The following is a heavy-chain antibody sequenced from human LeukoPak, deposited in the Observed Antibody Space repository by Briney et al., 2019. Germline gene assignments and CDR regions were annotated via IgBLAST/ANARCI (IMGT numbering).Heavy chain of an antibody. V-gene: IGHV3-9*01. J-gene: IGHJ4*02. Sequence: GGSLRLSCAGSGFAFSSSWMHWVRQAPGKGLEWVSGISWNSGSIGYADSVKGRFTISRDNAKNSLYLQMNSLRAEDTALYYCAKDMGYSGYAGFDYWGQGTLVTVSS. CDR1: GFAFSSSW. D-gene: IGHD5-12*01. CDR2: ISWNSGSI. CDR3: AKDMGYSGYAGFDY.